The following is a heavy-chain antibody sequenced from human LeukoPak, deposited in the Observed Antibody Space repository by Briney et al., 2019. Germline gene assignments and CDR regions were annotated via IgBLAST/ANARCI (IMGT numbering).Heavy chain of an antibody. V-gene: IGHV4-61*02. J-gene: IGHJ5*02. Sequence: SETLSLTCTVSGDSINSGSYYWNWIRQPAGKGLEWIGRINTGGSANYNPSLESRLTISVDTSQNLFFLKLHSVTAADMAVYYCARDGGSSWGPICFDPWGQGTLVTVSS. CDR3: ARDGGSSWGPICFDP. D-gene: IGHD1-26*01. CDR2: INTGGSA. CDR1: GDSINSGSYY.